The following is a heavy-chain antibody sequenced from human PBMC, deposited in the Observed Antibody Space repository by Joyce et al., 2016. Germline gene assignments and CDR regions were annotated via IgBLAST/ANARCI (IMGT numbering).Heavy chain of an antibody. CDR2: IRAYNSNT. Sequence: QVQLVQSGAEVKKPGASVKVSCKASGYTFSSNGISWVRQAPGQGREVMGRIRAYNSNTNYAQKVQGRVTMTTDTSTSTAYMELRRLRSDDTAVYYCASGARGYGSGTYFGWFDPWGQGTRVTVSS. V-gene: IGHV1-18*01. D-gene: IGHD3-10*01. CDR3: ASGARGYGSGTYFGWFDP. J-gene: IGHJ5*02. CDR1: GYTFSSNG.